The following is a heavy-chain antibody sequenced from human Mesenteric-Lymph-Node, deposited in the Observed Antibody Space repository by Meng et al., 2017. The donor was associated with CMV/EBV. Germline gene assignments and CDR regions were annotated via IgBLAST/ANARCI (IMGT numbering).Heavy chain of an antibody. V-gene: IGHV4-39*01. J-gene: IGHJ2*01. CDR2: VYNGGGT. CDR3: ARHGRVRDLELGVFWFFDL. CDR1: ITSRSDD. D-gene: IGHD1-7*01. Sequence: ITSRSDDWGWVHRREGKGLGYIGSVYNGGGTSYEPCLESRVATSIDTSRSQFTLQLNAVTAADTAVYYCARHGRVRDLELGVFWFFDLWGRDTLVTVSS.